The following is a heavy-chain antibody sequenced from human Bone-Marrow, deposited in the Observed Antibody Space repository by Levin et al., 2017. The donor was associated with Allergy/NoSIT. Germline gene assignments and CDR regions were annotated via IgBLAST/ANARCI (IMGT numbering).Heavy chain of an antibody. CDR1: GVTFITSE. CDR2: ISASGRAI. D-gene: IGHD2-2*01. V-gene: IGHV3-48*03. J-gene: IGHJ4*02. Sequence: SCAVSGVTFITSEVNWVRQAPGKGLEWLPYISASGRAIYYADSVKGRFTISRDNANNSVDLQMSSLRAEDTAIYYCARGLYCSSTSCPLDYWGQGSLVTVSS. CDR3: ARGLYCSSTSCPLDY.